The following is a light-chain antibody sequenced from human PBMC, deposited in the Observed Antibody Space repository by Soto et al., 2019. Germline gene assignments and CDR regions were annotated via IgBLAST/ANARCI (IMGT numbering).Light chain of an antibody. CDR3: QHYGGMWT. CDR2: DAS. CDR1: HNINNY. J-gene: IGKJ1*01. Sequence: IQMTQSPSSLSASVGERVTITCRASHNINNYLWWYQQKPGKATKVLIYDASRLEGRVPSRFSGSGSGAEFATTISSLQPEDFATYWCQHYGGMWTFGQGTKVEIK. V-gene: IGKV1-5*01.